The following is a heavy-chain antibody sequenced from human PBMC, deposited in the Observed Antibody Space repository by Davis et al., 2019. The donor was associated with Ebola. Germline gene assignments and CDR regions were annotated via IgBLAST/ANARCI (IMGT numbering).Heavy chain of an antibody. D-gene: IGHD2-15*01. J-gene: IGHJ6*02. CDR1: GYTFTSYY. V-gene: IGHV1-46*03. CDR3: AREPIVVVVAATQSHYYYGMDV. CDR2: INPSGGST. Sequence: ASVKVSCKASGYTFTSYYMHWVRQAPGQGLEWMGIINPSGGSTSYAQKFQGRVTMTRDTSTSTVYMELSSLRSEDTAVYYCAREPIVVVVAATQSHYYYGMDVWGQGTTVTVSS.